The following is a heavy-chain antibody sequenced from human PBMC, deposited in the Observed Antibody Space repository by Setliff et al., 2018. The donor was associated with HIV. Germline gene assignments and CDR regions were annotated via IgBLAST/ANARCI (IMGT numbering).Heavy chain of an antibody. CDR2: IIPIFGTA. CDR3: ASGGEIAVAGPSLYYFDY. J-gene: IGHJ4*02. V-gene: IGHV1-69*13. D-gene: IGHD6-19*01. CDR1: GGTFSSYA. Sequence: ASVKVSCKASGGTFSSYAISWVRQAPGQGLEWMGGIIPIFGTANYAQKFQGRVTITADESTSTAYMELSSLRSEDTAVYYCASGGEIAVAGPSLYYFDYWGQGTRGTVSS.